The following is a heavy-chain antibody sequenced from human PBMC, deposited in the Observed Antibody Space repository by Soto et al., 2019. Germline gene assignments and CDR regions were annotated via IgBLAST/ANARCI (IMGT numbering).Heavy chain of an antibody. CDR1: GFTFCRYA. V-gene: IGHV3-23*01. J-gene: IGHJ5*02. CDR2: ISGSGGST. CDR3: GKGANGWFGT. Sequence: PGGSLGLTCAASGFTFCRYAMSCVIHALGQGLEWVSAISGSGGSTYYADSVKGRFTIFRDNSKNTLYVQMDSLRVEDTAVFYCGKGANGWFGTWGEGTLVPVS.